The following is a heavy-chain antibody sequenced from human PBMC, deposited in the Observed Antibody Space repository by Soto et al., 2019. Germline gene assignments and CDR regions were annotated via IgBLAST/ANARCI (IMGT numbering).Heavy chain of an antibody. V-gene: IGHV1-69*05. CDR2: IIPIFGTA. J-gene: IGHJ1*01. Sequence: QVQLVQSGAEVKKPGSSVKVSCKASGGTFSSYAISWVRQAPGQGLEWMGGIIPIFGTANYAQKFQGRVTITWDESTSTAFRELGCLRSEDTAVYYWARGPVISVAGTEEYFQQWGQGTLVTVSS. CDR1: GGTFSSYA. D-gene: IGHD6-19*01. CDR3: ARGPVISVAGTEEYFQQ.